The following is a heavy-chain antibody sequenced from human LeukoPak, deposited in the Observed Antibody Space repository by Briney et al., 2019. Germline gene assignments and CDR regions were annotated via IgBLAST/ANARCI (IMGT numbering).Heavy chain of an antibody. J-gene: IGHJ4*02. CDR2: IYYSGNT. D-gene: IGHD6-19*01. CDR1: GGSLSSGGYY. V-gene: IGHV4-61*08. CDR3: ARDRIEWLDAFDY. Sequence: SETLSLTCTVSGGSLSSGGYYWSWIRQPPGKGLERIGYIYYSGNTNYNPSLKSRVTISVDTSKDQFSLKLSSVTAADTAVYYCARDRIEWLDAFDYWGQGTLVTVSS.